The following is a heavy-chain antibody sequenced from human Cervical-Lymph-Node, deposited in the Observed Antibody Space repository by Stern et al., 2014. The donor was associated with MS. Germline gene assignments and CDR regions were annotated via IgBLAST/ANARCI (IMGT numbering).Heavy chain of an antibody. J-gene: IGHJ6*02. CDR1: GGSISSDNYY. V-gene: IGHV4-31*03. CDR3: ARDHFTTSLDV. CDR2: IYYSGTT. Sequence: QVQLVESGPGLVKPSPTLSLTCTVSGGSISSDNYYWTWIRQHPGKGLEWIVHIYYSGTTYYNPSLKSRVSITVDTSKNLFSLRLSSVTAADTAVYYCARDHFTTSLDVWGHGTTVTVS. D-gene: IGHD2-2*01.